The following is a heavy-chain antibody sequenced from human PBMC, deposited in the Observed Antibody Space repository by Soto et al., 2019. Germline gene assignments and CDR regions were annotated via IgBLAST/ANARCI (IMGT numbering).Heavy chain of an antibody. CDR1: GGSVSSGSYY. CDR3: ARAKLVLTN. V-gene: IGHV4-61*01. J-gene: IGHJ4*02. CDR2: IYYSGST. Sequence: QVQLQESGPGLVKPSETLSLTCTVSGGSVSSGSYYWSWIRQPPGKGLEWIGYIYYSGSTNYNPSLKSRVTISVDTSKNQFSLKLSSVTAADTAVYYCARAKLVLTNWGQGTLVTVSS. D-gene: IGHD1-1*01.